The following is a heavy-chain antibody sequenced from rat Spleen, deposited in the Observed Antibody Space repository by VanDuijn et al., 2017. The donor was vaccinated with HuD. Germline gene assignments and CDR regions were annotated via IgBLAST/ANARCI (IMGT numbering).Heavy chain of an antibody. Sequence: EVQLVESGGGLVQPGRSLKLSCAASGFTFSDYNMAWVRQAPKKGLEWVATISYDGSSTYYRDSVKGRFTISRDNAKSTLYLQMDSLRSEDTATYFCARHSASAFDYWGQGVMVTVSS. CDR3: ARHSASAFDY. J-gene: IGHJ2*01. CDR2: ISYDGSST. V-gene: IGHV5-7*01. CDR1: GFTFSDYN. D-gene: IGHD4-1*01.